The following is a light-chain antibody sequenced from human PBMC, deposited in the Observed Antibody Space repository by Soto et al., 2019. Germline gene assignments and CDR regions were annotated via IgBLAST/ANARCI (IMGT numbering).Light chain of an antibody. V-gene: IGKV2-28*01. CDR3: MQALQTPRT. Sequence: DIVMTQSPLSLPVTPGEAASIFCRAIQSLLPKNGNNYFNWYLKKPGQSPRLLIYMGSKRASGVPDRFSGSGSGTYFTLKISRVEPEDAGVYDCMQALQTPRTFGQGTKGDIK. CDR2: MGS. J-gene: IGKJ1*01. CDR1: QSLLPKNGNNY.